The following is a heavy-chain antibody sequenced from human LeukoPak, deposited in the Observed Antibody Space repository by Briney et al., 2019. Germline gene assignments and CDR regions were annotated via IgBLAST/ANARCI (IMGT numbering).Heavy chain of an antibody. CDR3: AGGRYCGGDCAVHYYYYGMDV. D-gene: IGHD2-21*02. J-gene: IGHJ6*02. CDR2: ISYDGSNK. Sequence: GGSLRLSCAASGFTFSSYAMHWVRRAPGKGLEWVAVISYDGSNKYYADSVKGRFTISRDNSKNTLYLQMNSLRAEDTAVYYCAGGRYCGGDCAVHYYYYGMDVWGQGTTVTVSS. CDR1: GFTFSSYA. V-gene: IGHV3-30-3*01.